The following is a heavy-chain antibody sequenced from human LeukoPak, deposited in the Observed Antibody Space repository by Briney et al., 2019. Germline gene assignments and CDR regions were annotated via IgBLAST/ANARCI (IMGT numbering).Heavy chain of an antibody. CDR2: VYHSGSA. V-gene: IGHV4-59*01. CDR3: ARVGSGGSFFDY. CDR1: GASISNNY. J-gene: IGHJ4*02. Sequence: SETLSLTCTVSGASISNNYWSWIRQSPGKGLDLIGYVYHSGSADYNPSLESRVTISMDTSKTQLFLNLRSVTAADTAVYYCARVGSGGSFFDYWGQGTLVTVSS. D-gene: IGHD6-19*01.